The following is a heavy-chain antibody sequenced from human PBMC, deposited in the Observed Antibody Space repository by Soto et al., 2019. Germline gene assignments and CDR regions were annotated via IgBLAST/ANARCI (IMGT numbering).Heavy chain of an antibody. D-gene: IGHD1-26*01. V-gene: IGHV1-24*01. CDR3: ATVHDGTQWELLYYVGAFDI. CDR2: FDPEDGET. J-gene: IGHJ3*02. Sequence: ASVKVSGKVSGYTLTELSMHWVRQAPGKGLEWMGGFDPEDGETIYAQKFQGRVTMTEDTSTDTAYMELSSLRSEDTAVYYCATVHDGTQWELLYYVGAFDIWGQGTMVTVSS. CDR1: GYTLTELS.